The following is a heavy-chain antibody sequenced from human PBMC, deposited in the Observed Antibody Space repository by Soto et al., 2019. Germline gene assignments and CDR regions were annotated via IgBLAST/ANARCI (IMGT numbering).Heavy chain of an antibody. CDR2: ISSSSSYI. D-gene: IGHD1-26*01. CDR3: ARDSGTSGDY. V-gene: IGHV3-21*01. Sequence: EVQLVESGGGLVKPGGSLRLSCAASGFTFSSYSMNWVRQAPGKGLEWVSSISSSSSYIYYADSVKGRFTISRDNAKNSLYLKMNSLRAEDTAVYYCARDSGTSGDYWGQGTLVTVSS. J-gene: IGHJ4*02. CDR1: GFTFSSYS.